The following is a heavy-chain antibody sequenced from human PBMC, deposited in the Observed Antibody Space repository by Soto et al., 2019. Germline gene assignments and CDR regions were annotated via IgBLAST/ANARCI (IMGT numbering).Heavy chain of an antibody. CDR2: IYYSEIT. CDR1: GGSISSYY. Sequence: QVQLQESGPGLLKPSETLSLTCTVSGGSISSYYWSWIRQPPGKGLEWIGYIYYSEITNYNPSLKSRVTISVDTSKNQFSLKLSSVTAADTAVYYCARYKSNYYYGMHVLGQDTTVTVSS. J-gene: IGHJ6*02. CDR3: ARYKSNYYYGMHV. D-gene: IGHD1-20*01. V-gene: IGHV4-59*01.